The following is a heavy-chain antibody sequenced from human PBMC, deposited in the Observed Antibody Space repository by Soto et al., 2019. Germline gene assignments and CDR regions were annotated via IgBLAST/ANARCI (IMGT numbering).Heavy chain of an antibody. CDR1: GYTFTSYD. CDR2: MNPNSGNT. J-gene: IGHJ2*01. Sequence: QVQLVQSGAEVKKPGASVKVSCKASGYTFTSYDINWVRQATGQGLEWMGWMNPNSGNTGYAQKFQGRVTMTRNTSISTAYMELSSLRSEDTAVYYCARGPLWYDFWSGYPSHYWCFDLWGRGTLVTVSS. V-gene: IGHV1-8*01. D-gene: IGHD3-3*01. CDR3: ARGPLWYDFWSGYPSHYWCFDL.